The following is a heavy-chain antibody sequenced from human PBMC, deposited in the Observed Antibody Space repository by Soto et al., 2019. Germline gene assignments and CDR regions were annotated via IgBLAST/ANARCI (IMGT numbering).Heavy chain of an antibody. J-gene: IGHJ6*02. V-gene: IGHV3-30-3*01. Sequence: GGSLRLSCAASGFTFSSYAMHWVRQAPGKGLEWVAVISYDGSNKYYADSVKGRFTISRDNSKNTLYLQMNSLRAEDTAVYYCARWVFHFDWLPLYGMDVWGQGTTVTVSS. CDR2: ISYDGSNK. D-gene: IGHD3-9*01. CDR3: ARWVFHFDWLPLYGMDV. CDR1: GFTFSSYA.